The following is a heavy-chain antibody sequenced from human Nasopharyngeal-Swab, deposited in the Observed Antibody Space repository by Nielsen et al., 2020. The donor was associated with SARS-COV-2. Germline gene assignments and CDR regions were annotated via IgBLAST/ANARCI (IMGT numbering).Heavy chain of an antibody. Sequence: WIRQPPGKGLEWIGEIYHSGSTNYNPSLKSRLTISVDKSKNQFSLKLSSVTAADTAVYYCARGRKLDYDILTGYYGGAFDIWGQGTMVTVSS. D-gene: IGHD3-9*01. CDR2: IYHSGST. CDR3: ARGRKLDYDILTGYYGGAFDI. V-gene: IGHV4-4*02. J-gene: IGHJ3*02.